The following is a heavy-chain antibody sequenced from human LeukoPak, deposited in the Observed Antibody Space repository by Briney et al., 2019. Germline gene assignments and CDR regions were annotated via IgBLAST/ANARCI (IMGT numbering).Heavy chain of an antibody. CDR3: ARGEGYYDPASPPETNDY. CDR2: IYYSGST. J-gene: IGHJ4*02. CDR1: GGSISSYY. D-gene: IGHD3-3*01. Sequence: SETLSLTCTVSGGSISSYYWSWIRQPPGKGLEWIGYIYYSGSTNYNPSLKSRVTISVDTSKNQFSLKLSSVTAADTAVYYCARGEGYYDPASPPETNDYWGQGTLVTVSS. V-gene: IGHV4-59*01.